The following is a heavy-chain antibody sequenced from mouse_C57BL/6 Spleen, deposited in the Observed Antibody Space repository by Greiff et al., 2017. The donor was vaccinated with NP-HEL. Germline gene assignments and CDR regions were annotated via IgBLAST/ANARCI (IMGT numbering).Heavy chain of an antibody. Sequence: QVQLQQPGAELVRPGTSVKLSCKASGYTFTSYWMHWVKQRPGQGLEWIGVIDPSDSYTNYNQKFKGKATLTVDTSSSTAYMQLSSLTSEASAVYYCAREGDSAWFAYWGQGTLVTVSA. D-gene: IGHD3-3*01. CDR1: GYTFTSYW. V-gene: IGHV1-59*01. CDR3: AREGDSAWFAY. CDR2: IDPSDSYT. J-gene: IGHJ3*01.